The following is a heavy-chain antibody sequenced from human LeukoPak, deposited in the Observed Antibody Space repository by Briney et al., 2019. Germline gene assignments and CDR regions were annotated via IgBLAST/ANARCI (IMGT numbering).Heavy chain of an antibody. D-gene: IGHD1-26*01. V-gene: IGHV3-11*04. J-gene: IGHJ4*02. CDR1: GFTFSDYY. CDR3: ARVRGSYSVDY. Sequence: GGSLRLSCAASGFTFSDYYMSWIRQAPGKGLKWVSYISSSSGTTTHYADSVKGRFTISRDNAKNSLHLQMNSLRAEDTAVYYCARVRGSYSVDYWGQGTLVTVSS. CDR2: ISSSSGTTT.